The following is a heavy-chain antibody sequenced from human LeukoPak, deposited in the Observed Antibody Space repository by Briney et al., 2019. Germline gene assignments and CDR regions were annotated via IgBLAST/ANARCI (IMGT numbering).Heavy chain of an antibody. D-gene: IGHD3-9*01. J-gene: IGHJ4*02. V-gene: IGHV1-69*13. CDR3: ARGYSDWGYFDY. Sequence: GASVKVSCKASGGTFSSYAISWVRQAPGQGLEWMGGIIPIFGTANYAQKFQGRVTITADESTSTAYMELSSLRSEDTAVYYCARGYSDWGYFDYWGQGTLVTVSS. CDR1: GGTFSSYA. CDR2: IIPIFGTA.